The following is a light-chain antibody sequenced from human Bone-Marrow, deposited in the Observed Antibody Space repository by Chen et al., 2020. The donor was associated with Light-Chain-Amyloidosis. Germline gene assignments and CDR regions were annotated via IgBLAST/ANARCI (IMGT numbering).Light chain of an antibody. Sequence: QSALTQPPSASGSPGQXVXISCXXVTSXGGPYQYVSLYQPPPGKAPKLVIYKVTRRPSGFPELFSGSSSGNTXXLTVXXLPPEDEAHXYCCSXAGYXXSVFGGGTSVTV. CDR2: KVT. J-gene: IGLJ1*01. V-gene: IGLV2-8*01. CDR1: TSXGGPYQY. CDR3: CSXAGYXXSV.